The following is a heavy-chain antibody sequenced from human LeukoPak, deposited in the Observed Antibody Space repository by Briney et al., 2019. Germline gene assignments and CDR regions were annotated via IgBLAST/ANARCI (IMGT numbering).Heavy chain of an antibody. D-gene: IGHD3-22*01. CDR3: ARPTYYYDALFDY. CDR1: GFTIGNRW. V-gene: IGHV3-74*01. CDR2: INSDGSST. Sequence: GGSLRLSCTASGFTIGNRWMHWVRQAPGKGLVWVSCINSDGSSTSYADSVKGRFTISRDNAKNTLYLQMNSLRAEDTAVYYCARPTYYYDALFDYWGQGTLVTVSS. J-gene: IGHJ4*02.